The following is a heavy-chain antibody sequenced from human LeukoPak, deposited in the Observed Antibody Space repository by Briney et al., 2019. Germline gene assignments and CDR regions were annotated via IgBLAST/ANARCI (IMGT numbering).Heavy chain of an antibody. CDR3: ARGLTLFGYCSSTSCPNDY. CDR1: GYTFTSYG. D-gene: IGHD2-2*03. V-gene: IGHV1-18*01. J-gene: IGHJ4*02. CDR2: ISAYNGNT. Sequence: ASVKVSCKASGYTFTSYGISWVRQAPGQGLEWMGWISAYNGNTNYAQKFQGRVTITRNTSISTAYMELSSLRSEDTAVYYCARGLTLFGYCSSTSCPNDYWGQGTLVTVSS.